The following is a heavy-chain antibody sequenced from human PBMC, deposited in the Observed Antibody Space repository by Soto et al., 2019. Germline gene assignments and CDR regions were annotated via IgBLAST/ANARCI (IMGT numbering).Heavy chain of an antibody. V-gene: IGHV1-2*02. CDR2: INPNSGGT. CDR1: GYTFTGYY. J-gene: IGHJ5*02. CDR3: ARANIVVVPAARLKWFAP. Sequence: ASVKVSCKVSGYTFTGYYMHWVRQAPGQGLEWMGWINPNSGGTNYAQKFQGRVTMTRDTSISTAYMELSRLRSDDTAVYYCARANIVVVPAARLKWFAPWGQGTLVTVSS. D-gene: IGHD2-2*01.